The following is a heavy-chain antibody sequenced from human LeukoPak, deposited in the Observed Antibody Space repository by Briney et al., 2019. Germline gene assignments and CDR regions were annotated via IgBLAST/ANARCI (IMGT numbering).Heavy chain of an antibody. D-gene: IGHD2-21*02. V-gene: IGHV1-69*01. J-gene: IGHJ5*02. Sequence: GASVKVSCKASGGTFSSYATSWVRQAPGQGLEWMGGIIPIFGTANYAQKFQGRVTITADESTSTAYMELSSLRSEDTAVYYCARVYCGGDWLFKCGAWFDPWGQGTLVTVSS. CDR2: IIPIFGTA. CDR3: ARVYCGGDWLFKCGAWFDP. CDR1: GGTFSSYA.